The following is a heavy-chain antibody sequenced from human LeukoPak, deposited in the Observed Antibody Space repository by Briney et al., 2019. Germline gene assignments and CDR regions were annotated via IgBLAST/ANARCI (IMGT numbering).Heavy chain of an antibody. Sequence: ASVKVSCKVSGYTFTRYAMHWVRQAPGQGLEWMGWINTNTRNPTYAQAFTGQVVFSMDISVSTAYLQISSLKAEDTAVYYCARDDSSGWYSRYWGQGTLVTVSS. V-gene: IGHV7-4-1*02. J-gene: IGHJ4*02. CDR2: INTNTRNP. D-gene: IGHD6-19*01. CDR3: ARDDSSGWYSRY. CDR1: GYTFTRYA.